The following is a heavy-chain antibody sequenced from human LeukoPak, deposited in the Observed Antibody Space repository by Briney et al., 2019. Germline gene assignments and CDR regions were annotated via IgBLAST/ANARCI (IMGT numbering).Heavy chain of an antibody. CDR3: ARVALELRGGAFDY. V-gene: IGHV4-38-2*02. J-gene: IGHJ4*02. D-gene: IGHD1-7*01. CDR2: IYHSGST. CDR1: GYSISSGYY. Sequence: SETLSLTCTVSGYSISSGYYWGWIRQPPGKGLEWIGSIYHSGSTYYNPSLKGRVTISVDTSKNQFSLKLSSVTAADTAVYYCARVALELRGGAFDYWGQGTLVTVSS.